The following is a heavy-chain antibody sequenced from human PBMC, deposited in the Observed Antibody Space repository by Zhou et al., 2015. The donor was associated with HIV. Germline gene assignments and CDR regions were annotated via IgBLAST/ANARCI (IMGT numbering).Heavy chain of an antibody. J-gene: IGHJ6*02. CDR3: AREESYYGSGSYYNVAYHYYYGMDV. Sequence: QVQLVESGGGVVQPGRSLRLSCAASGFTFTTYGIHWVRQAPGKGLEWVAVIWSDETNKYYQDSVKGRFSISRDNSRNTVYLQMNSLRAEDTAVYYCAREESYYGSGSYYNVAYHYYYGMDVWGQGTTVTVSS. CDR2: IWSDETNK. V-gene: IGHV3-33*01. CDR1: GFTFTTYG. D-gene: IGHD3-10*01.